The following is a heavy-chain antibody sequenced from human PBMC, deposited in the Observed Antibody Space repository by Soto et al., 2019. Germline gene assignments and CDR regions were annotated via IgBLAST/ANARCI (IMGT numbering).Heavy chain of an antibody. V-gene: IGHV6-1*01. CDR2: TYYRSKWYN. D-gene: IGHD6-19*01. J-gene: IGHJ3*02. CDR1: GDSVSSNSAA. CDR3: AFGIRGWSDAFDI. Sequence: SQTLSLTCAISGDSVSSNSAAWNWIRQSPSRGLEWLGRTYYRSKWYNDYAVSVKSRITINPDTSKNKFTLQLNSVTPEDTAMYYCAFGIRGWSDAFDIWGQGTMVTVSS.